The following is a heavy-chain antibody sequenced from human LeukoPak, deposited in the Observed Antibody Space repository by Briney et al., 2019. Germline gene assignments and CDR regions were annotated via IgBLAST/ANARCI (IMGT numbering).Heavy chain of an antibody. Sequence: ASVKVSCTASGYTFTGYYIHWVRQAPGQGLEWMGRINPNSGGADYAQKFQGRVSMTRDTSISTAYMELSSLRSDDTAVYYCARGPRLDSSGWYYGAFDIWGQGTMVTVSS. CDR2: INPNSGGA. CDR3: ARGPRLDSSGWYYGAFDI. V-gene: IGHV1-2*06. D-gene: IGHD6-19*01. CDR1: GYTFTGYY. J-gene: IGHJ3*02.